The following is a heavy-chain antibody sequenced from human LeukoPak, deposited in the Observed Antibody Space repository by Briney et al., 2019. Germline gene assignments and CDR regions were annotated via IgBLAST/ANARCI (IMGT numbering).Heavy chain of an antibody. V-gene: IGHV4-34*01. J-gene: IGHJ3*02. CDR1: GGSFSGYY. Sequence: SETLSLTCAVYGGSFSGYYWSWIRQPPGKGLEWIGEINHSGSTNYNPPLKSRVTISVDTSKNQFSLKLSSVTAADTAVYYCAMVRGVINLDAFDIWGQGTMVTVSS. CDR3: AMVRGVINLDAFDI. D-gene: IGHD3-10*01. CDR2: INHSGST.